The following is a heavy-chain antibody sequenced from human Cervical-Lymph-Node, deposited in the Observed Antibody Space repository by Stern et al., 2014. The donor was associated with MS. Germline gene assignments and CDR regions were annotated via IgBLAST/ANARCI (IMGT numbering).Heavy chain of an antibody. CDR3: ARIVMTGAFDI. D-gene: IGHD2-21*02. CDR1: GYTFTTYW. J-gene: IGHJ3*02. V-gene: IGHV5-51*04. CDR2: IYPGEPYI. Sequence: VQLVESGVEVKKPGESLKISCKGSGYTFTTYWIGWVRQMPGKGLEWMGIIYPGEPYIRYSPSFQGQVTIPADKPIRTAYRQWNSRKASDPAIYSCARIVMTGAFDIGGQGTMVTDSS.